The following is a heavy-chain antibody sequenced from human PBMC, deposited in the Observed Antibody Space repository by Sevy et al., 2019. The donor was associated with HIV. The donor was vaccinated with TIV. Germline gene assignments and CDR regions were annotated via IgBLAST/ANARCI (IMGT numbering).Heavy chain of an antibody. CDR3: AREDIRVAGIGYYFHS. CDR1: GFSISGYG. D-gene: IGHD6-19*01. V-gene: IGHV3-33*01. CDR2: IGYDGTNR. Sequence: AGSLRLSCAASGFSISGYGMHWVRQAPGKALEWVAVIGYDGTNREYADSVKGRFTISRDNSKNTLYLQMNSLRVEDTAVYYCAREDIRVAGIGYYFHSWGQGTLVTVSS. J-gene: IGHJ4*02.